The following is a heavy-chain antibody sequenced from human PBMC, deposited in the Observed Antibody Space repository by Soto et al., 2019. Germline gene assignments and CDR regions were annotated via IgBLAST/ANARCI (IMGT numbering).Heavy chain of an antibody. CDR2: IYYGGNT. J-gene: IGHJ4*02. CDR1: GGSISGYY. CDR3: ARVSGAPRYLDY. V-gene: IGHV4-59*01. Sequence: QVQLQESGPGLVKPSETLSLTCTVSGGSISGYYWNWIRQPPGKGLEWIGYIYYGGNTNYNPSLKSRVAISLDTSKNQFSLKMNYVTAADTAVYYCARVSGAPRYLDYWGQGTLVTVSS.